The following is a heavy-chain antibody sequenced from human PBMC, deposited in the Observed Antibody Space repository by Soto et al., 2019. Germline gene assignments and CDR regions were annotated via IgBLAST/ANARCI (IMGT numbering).Heavy chain of an antibody. CDR3: ARDFSVASYYDSSGQGGMDV. Sequence: GGSLRLSCVASGFTFSSYAMRWVRQAPGKGLEWVAVISYDGSNKYYADSVKGRFTISRDNSKNTLYLQMNSLRAEDTAVYYCARDFSVASYYDSSGQGGMDVWGQGTTVTVSS. J-gene: IGHJ6*02. D-gene: IGHD3-22*01. V-gene: IGHV3-30-3*01. CDR1: GFTFSSYA. CDR2: ISYDGSNK.